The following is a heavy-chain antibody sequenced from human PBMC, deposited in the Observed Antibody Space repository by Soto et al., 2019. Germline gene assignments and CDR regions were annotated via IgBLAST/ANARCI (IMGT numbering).Heavy chain of an antibody. CDR1: GGTFSTFG. V-gene: IGHV1-69*13. Sequence: GXSVKVSCKASGGTFSTFGISWVRQAPGQGLEWMGGIIPFFGTARYSQKFEDRITITADESTNTVYMDLRSLTSEHTAIYYCAKSAPMDAGDKYYYDFWGQGALVTGSS. CDR3: AKSAPMDAGDKYYYDF. D-gene: IGHD4-17*01. CDR2: IIPFFGTA. J-gene: IGHJ4*02.